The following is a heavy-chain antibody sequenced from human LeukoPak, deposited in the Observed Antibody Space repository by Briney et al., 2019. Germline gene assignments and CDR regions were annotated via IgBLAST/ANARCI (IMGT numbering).Heavy chain of an antibody. Sequence: ASVKVSCKASGYTFTIYDINWVRQAPGQGLEWMGWMNPNSGNTEYAQKFQGRVTMTTDTSTSTAYMELRSLRSDDTAVYYCASRSIAASGPENTFDIWGQGTMVTVSS. CDR1: GYTFTIYD. D-gene: IGHD6-13*01. CDR3: ASRSIAASGPENTFDI. J-gene: IGHJ3*02. CDR2: MNPNSGNT. V-gene: IGHV1-8*01.